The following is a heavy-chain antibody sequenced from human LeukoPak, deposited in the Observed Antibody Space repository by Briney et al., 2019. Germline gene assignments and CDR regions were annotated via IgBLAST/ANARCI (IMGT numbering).Heavy chain of an antibody. D-gene: IGHD3-22*01. CDR1: GGSISSSSYY. J-gene: IGHJ4*02. CDR3: ARRPGSSGYY. Sequence: SETLSLTCTVSGGSISSSSYYWGWIRQPPGKGLEWIGSIYYSGSTYYNPSLKSRVTISVDTSKDQFSLKLSSVTAADTAVYYCARRPGSSGYYWGQGTLVTVSS. V-gene: IGHV4-39*01. CDR2: IYYSGST.